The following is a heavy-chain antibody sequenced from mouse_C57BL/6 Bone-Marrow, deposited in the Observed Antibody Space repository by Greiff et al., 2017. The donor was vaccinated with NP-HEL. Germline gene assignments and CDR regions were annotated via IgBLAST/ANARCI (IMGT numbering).Heavy chain of an antibody. CDR1: GYTFTSYW. J-gene: IGHJ4*01. Sequence: VQLQQSGTVLARPGASVKMSCKTSGYTFTSYWMHWVKQRPGQGLEWIGAIYPGNSDTSYNQKFKGKAKLPAVTSASTAYMELSSLTKEDSAVYYCTGGFYYAMDYRGQGTSGTVSS. CDR3: TGGFYYAMDY. V-gene: IGHV1-5*01. CDR2: IYPGNSDT.